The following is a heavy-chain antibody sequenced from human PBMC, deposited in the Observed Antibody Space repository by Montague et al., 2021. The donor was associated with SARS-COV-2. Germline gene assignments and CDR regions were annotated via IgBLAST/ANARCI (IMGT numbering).Heavy chain of an antibody. D-gene: IGHD1-1*01. J-gene: IGHJ6*02. V-gene: IGHV2-70*01. CDR2: IDWDDDK. Sequence: PALVKPTQTLTLTCTFSGFSLSTSGMCVSWIRQPPGKALEWLALIDWDDDKYYSTSLKTRLTISKDTSKNQVVLTMTNMDPVDTATYYCARINSDPLDYYYYGMDVWGQETTVTVSS. CDR1: GFSLSTSGMC. CDR3: ARINSDPLDYYYYGMDV.